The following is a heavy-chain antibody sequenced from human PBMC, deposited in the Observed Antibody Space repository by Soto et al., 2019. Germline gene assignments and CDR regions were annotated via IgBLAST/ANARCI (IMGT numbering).Heavy chain of an antibody. D-gene: IGHD6-13*01. CDR2: IYYSGST. Sequence: SETLSLTCTVSGGSASSNSYYWGWIRQPPGKGLEWIGNIYYSGSTYYNPSLKSRVTISVDTSKNQFSLNLSSVTAADTAVYYCARTVRGAAGDFDYWGQGTLVTVSS. J-gene: IGHJ4*02. V-gene: IGHV4-39*01. CDR1: GGSASSNSYY. CDR3: ARTVRGAAGDFDY.